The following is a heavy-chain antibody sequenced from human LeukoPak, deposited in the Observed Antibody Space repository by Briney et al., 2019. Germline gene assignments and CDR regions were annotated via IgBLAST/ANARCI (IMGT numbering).Heavy chain of an antibody. CDR1: DYSISSSYY. CDR2: IYYSGST. D-gene: IGHD4-17*01. CDR3: ARESGYGDYVFDY. J-gene: IGHJ4*02. V-gene: IGHV4-61*01. Sequence: SETLSLTCTVSDYSISSSYYWSWIRQPPGKRLEWIGYIYYSGSTNYNPSLKSRVTISVDTSKNQFSLKVSSVTAADTAVYYCARESGYGDYVFDYWGQGTLVTVSS.